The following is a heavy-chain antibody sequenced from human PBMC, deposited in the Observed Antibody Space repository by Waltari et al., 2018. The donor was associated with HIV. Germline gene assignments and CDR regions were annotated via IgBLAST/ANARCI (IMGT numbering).Heavy chain of an antibody. D-gene: IGHD3-16*02. Sequence: QVQLQQSGPGLVKSSPTLSLTCAISGDSVYSNSATWNWIRQSPSRGLEWLGRTYYRSKWYTDYAVSVRSRITINPDTSKNQFSLQLNSVTPEDTAVYYCARDYPSFKPISKFDPWGQGTLVTVSS. CDR2: TYYRSKWYT. V-gene: IGHV6-1*01. CDR3: ARDYPSFKPISKFDP. CDR1: GDSVYSNSAT. J-gene: IGHJ5*02.